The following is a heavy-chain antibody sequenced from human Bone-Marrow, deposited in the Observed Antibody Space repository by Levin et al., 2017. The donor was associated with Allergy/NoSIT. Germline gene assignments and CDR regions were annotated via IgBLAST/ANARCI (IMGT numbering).Heavy chain of an antibody. D-gene: IGHD2-8*01. V-gene: IGHV3-33*01. J-gene: IGHJ6*02. Sequence: TGGSLRLSCAASGFTFSSYGMHWVRQAPGKGLEWVAVIWYDGSNKYYADSVKGRFTISRDNSKNTLYLQMNSLRAEDTAVYYCARDPPYCTNGVCFHYYYYGMDVWGQGTTVTVSS. CDR2: IWYDGSNK. CDR1: GFTFSSYG. CDR3: ARDPPYCTNGVCFHYYYYGMDV.